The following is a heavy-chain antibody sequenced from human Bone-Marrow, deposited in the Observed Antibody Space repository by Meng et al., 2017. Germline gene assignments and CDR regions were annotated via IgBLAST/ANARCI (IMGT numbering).Heavy chain of an antibody. CDR3: ARESGSSRFDY. Sequence: QVHLQESGPGLVKPSGTLSLTCTVSGGSISSTNWWIWVRQPPGEGLEWIGEIYQSGRTNHNPSLKSRVTISLDKSKNQFSLKLSSVTAADTAVYYCARESGSSRFDYWGQGTLVTVSS. D-gene: IGHD3-22*01. CDR1: GGSISSTNW. J-gene: IGHJ4*02. CDR2: IYQSGRT. V-gene: IGHV4-4*02.